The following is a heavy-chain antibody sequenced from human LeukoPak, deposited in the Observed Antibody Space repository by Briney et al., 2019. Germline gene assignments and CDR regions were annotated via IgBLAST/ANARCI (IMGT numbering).Heavy chain of an antibody. CDR3: AIREPRGPWEH. D-gene: IGHD1-26*01. CDR2: TSAYNGNT. J-gene: IGHJ4*02. CDR1: GYTFSSYG. Sequence: ASVKVSCKASGYTFSSYGIIWVRQAPGQGLEWMGWTSAYNGNTNYAQKFQGRVTITADESTSTAYMELSSLRSEDTAVYYCAIREPRGPWEHWGQGTLVTVSS. V-gene: IGHV1-18*01.